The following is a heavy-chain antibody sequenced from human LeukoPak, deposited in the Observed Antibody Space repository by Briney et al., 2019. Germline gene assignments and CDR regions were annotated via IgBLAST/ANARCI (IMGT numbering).Heavy chain of an antibody. V-gene: IGHV4-59*01. CDR1: GVSISSYY. Sequence: SETLSLTCTVSGVSISSYYWTWIRQPPGKGLEWIGYIYYSGSTNYNPSLKSRITISLGTSKNQFSLRLSSVTAADTAVYYCARPFQSGWSGWYFDLWGRGTLVTVSS. CDR3: ARPFQSGWSGWYFDL. D-gene: IGHD3/OR15-3a*01. J-gene: IGHJ2*01. CDR2: IYYSGST.